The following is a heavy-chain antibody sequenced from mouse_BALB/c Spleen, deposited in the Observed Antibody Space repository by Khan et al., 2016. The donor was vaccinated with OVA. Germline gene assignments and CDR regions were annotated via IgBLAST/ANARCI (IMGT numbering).Heavy chain of an antibody. D-gene: IGHD1-1*01. CDR2: IWAGGST. Sequence: VQLQESGPGLVAPSQTLSITCTVSGFSLTTYGVHWVRQPPGKGLEWLGVIWAGGSTNYNSALMSRLSNIKDNSKSQVFLKMNSLQTDDTAIYYCARPSYGSAWFAYWGQGTLVTVSA. V-gene: IGHV2-9*02. CDR1: GFSLTTYG. CDR3: ARPSYGSAWFAY. J-gene: IGHJ3*01.